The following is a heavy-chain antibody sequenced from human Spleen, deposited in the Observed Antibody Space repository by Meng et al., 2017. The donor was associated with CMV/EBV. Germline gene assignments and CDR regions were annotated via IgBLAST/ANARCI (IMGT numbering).Heavy chain of an antibody. J-gene: IGHJ4*02. CDR2: ISWNSGSI. Sequence: GGSLRLSCAASGFTFDDYAMHWVRQAPGKGLEWVSGISWNSGSIGYADSVKGRFTISRDNAKNSLYLQMNSLRAEDTALYYCAKDSGDYWGQGTLVTVSS. CDR3: AKDSGDY. CDR1: GFTFDDYA. D-gene: IGHD7-27*01. V-gene: IGHV3-9*01.